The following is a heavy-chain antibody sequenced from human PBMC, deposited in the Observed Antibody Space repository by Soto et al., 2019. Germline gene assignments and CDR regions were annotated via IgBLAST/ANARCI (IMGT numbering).Heavy chain of an antibody. CDR1: GGSFSGYY. D-gene: IGHD3-9*01. CDR3: ARAGSYYDILTGYSPAYYFDY. J-gene: IGHJ4*02. V-gene: IGHV4-34*01. CDR2: INHSGST. Sequence: SETLSLTCAVYGGSFSGYYWSWIRQPPGKGLEWIGEINHSGSTNYNPSLKSRVTISVDTSKNQFSLKLSSVTAADTAVYYCARAGSYYDILTGYSPAYYFDYWGQGTLVTVSS.